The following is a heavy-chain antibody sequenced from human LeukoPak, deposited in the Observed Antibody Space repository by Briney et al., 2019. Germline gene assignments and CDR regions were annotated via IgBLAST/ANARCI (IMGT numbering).Heavy chain of an antibody. D-gene: IGHD2-15*01. CDR2: MYTGGST. V-gene: IGHV3-66*01. Sequence: GGSLRLSCAASGFTVSSNYMSWVRQAPGKGLEWVSLMYTGGSTYYADSVRGRFTISRDNSKNTLYLQMNSLRAEDTAVYYCASGYCSGGSCYLWGKGTTVTVSS. CDR3: ASGYCSGGSCYL. J-gene: IGHJ6*04. CDR1: GFTVSSNY.